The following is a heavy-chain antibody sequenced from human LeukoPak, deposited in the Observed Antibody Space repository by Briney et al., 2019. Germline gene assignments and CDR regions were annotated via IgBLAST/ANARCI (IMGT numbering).Heavy chain of an antibody. D-gene: IGHD1-1*01. CDR2: IGTAGDT. CDR1: GFTFSSYD. V-gene: IGHV3-13*01. J-gene: IGHJ4*02. Sequence: XGSLRLSCAASGFTFSSYDMHWVRQATGKGLVWVSAIGTAGDTYYPGFVKGRFTISRENAKNSLYLQMNSLRAEDTAVYYCARSPPGGNDFDYWGQGTLVTVSS. CDR3: ARSPPGGNDFDY.